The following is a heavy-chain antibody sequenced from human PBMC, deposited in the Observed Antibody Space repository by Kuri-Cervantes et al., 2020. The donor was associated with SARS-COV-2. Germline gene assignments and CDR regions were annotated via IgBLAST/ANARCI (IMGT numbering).Heavy chain of an antibody. CDR3: AKDKDYYGSGRFDP. CDR1: GFSFSYYG. D-gene: IGHD3-10*01. J-gene: IGHJ5*02. Sequence: LSLTCAASGFSFSYYGMHWVRQAPGKGLEWVSGISWNSGSIGYADSVKGRFTISRDNAKNSLYLQMNSLRAEDTALYYCAKDKDYYGSGRFDPWGQGTLVTVSS. V-gene: IGHV3-9*01. CDR2: ISWNSGSI.